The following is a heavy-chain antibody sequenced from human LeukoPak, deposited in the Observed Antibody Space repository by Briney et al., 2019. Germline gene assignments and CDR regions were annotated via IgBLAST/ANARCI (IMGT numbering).Heavy chain of an antibody. CDR2: ISSSSSTI. D-gene: IGHD2-2*01. J-gene: IGHJ4*02. CDR1: GFTFSSYS. Sequence: GGSLRLSCAASGFTFSSYSMNWVRQAPGKGLEWVSYISSSSSTIYYADSVKGRFTISRDNAKNSLYLQMNSLGAEDTAVYYCARDSTVVVPAAISFDYWGQGTLVTVSS. V-gene: IGHV3-48*01. CDR3: ARDSTVVVPAAISFDY.